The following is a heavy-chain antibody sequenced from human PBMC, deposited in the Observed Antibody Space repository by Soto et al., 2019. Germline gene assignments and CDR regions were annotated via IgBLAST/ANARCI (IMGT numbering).Heavy chain of an antibody. J-gene: IGHJ3*02. Sequence: QVQLVQSGAEVKKPGASVKVSCKASGYTFTTYTMHWVRQAPGQRLEWMGWINAGNGNTKYSQKCQGRVTITRETSASTAYMDLSSLRSEDTAVYYCARGASMVRGVILDAFDIWGQGTMVTVSS. D-gene: IGHD3-10*01. V-gene: IGHV1-3*01. CDR1: GYTFTTYT. CDR3: ARGASMVRGVILDAFDI. CDR2: INAGNGNT.